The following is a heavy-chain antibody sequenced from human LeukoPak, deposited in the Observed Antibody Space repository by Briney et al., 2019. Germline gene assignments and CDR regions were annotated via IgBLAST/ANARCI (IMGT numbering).Heavy chain of an antibody. J-gene: IGHJ5*02. D-gene: IGHD3-16*01. V-gene: IGHV1-2*02. Sequence: ASVKVSCKASGYTFSDYAIHWVRQAPGQGLEWMGWVNPNTGGTSYAQKFQGRVTMTRDTSISTAYMELRSLRSDDTAVYYCARDVITSPYNWFDPWGQGTLVTVSS. CDR2: VNPNTGGT. CDR3: ARDVITSPYNWFDP. CDR1: GYTFSDYA.